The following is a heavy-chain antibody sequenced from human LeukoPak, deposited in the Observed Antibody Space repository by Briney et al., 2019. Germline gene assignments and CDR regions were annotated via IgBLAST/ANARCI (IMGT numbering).Heavy chain of an antibody. CDR2: MNPNSGNT. J-gene: IGHJ6*02. D-gene: IGHD3-10*01. CDR3: ARGLILWLGELLVNYYYYGMDV. V-gene: IGHV1-8*01. CDR1: GYTFTSYD. Sequence: ASVKVSCKASGYTFTSYDINWVRQATGQGLEWMGWMNPNSGNTGYAQKFQGRVTMTRNTSISTAYMELSSLRSEDTAVYYCARGLILWLGELLVNYYYYGMDVWGQGTTVTVSS.